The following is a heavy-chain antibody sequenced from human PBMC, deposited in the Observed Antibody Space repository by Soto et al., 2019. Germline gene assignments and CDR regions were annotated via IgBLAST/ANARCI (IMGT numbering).Heavy chain of an antibody. V-gene: IGHV3-21*01. Sequence: GGSLRLSCAASGFTFSSFSMNWVRQAPGKGLEWVSSISGNSRYIYYADSQKGRFTVSRDNAKNSLYLQMNSLRAEDTAVYYCARDRGDYEGLVPYYFEHWGQGTLVTVSS. CDR2: ISGNSRYI. D-gene: IGHD4-17*01. J-gene: IGHJ4*02. CDR1: GFTFSSFS. CDR3: ARDRGDYEGLVPYYFEH.